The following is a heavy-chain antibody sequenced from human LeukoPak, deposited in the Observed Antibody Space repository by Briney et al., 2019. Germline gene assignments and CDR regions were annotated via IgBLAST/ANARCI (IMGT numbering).Heavy chain of an antibody. V-gene: IGHV1-24*01. D-gene: IGHD3-10*01. Sequence: ASVKVSCKVSGYTLTELSMHWVRQAPGKGLEWMGGFDPEDGETIYAQKFQGRVTMTEDTSTDTAYMELSSLRSEDTAVYYCATVHMVRVVIDISWFDPWGQGTLVTVSS. CDR3: ATVHMVRVVIDISWFDP. CDR1: GYTLTELS. CDR2: FDPEDGET. J-gene: IGHJ5*02.